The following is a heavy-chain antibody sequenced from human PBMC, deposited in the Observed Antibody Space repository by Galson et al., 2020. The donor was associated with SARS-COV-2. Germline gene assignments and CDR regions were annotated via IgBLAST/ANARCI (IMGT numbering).Heavy chain of an antibody. V-gene: IGHV4-31*03. Sequence: SETLSLTCTVSGGSITRRGNYWTWIRQLPGKGLEWIGYIYYSGSTYYNPSLKSRVTMSLDTSENQFSLKLNSVTAADTAVYYCARAHLESSGSYYATSFDYWGQGTLVTVSS. CDR2: IYYSGST. J-gene: IGHJ4*02. D-gene: IGHD3-22*01. CDR3: ARAHLESSGSYYATSFDY. CDR1: GGSITRRGNY.